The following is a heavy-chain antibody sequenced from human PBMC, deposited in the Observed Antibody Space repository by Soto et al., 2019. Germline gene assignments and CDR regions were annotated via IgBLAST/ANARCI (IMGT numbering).Heavy chain of an antibody. J-gene: IGHJ5*02. CDR1: GGSISSSSYY. D-gene: IGHD3-22*01. CDR3: ARASTYYYDSSGYSPYNWFDP. CDR2: IYYSGST. V-gene: IGHV4-39*07. Sequence: SETLSLTCTVSGGSISSSSYYWGWIRQPPGKGLEWIGSIYYSGSTYYNPSLKSRVTISVDRSKNQFSLKLSSVTAADTAVYYCARASTYYYDSSGYSPYNWFDPWGQGTLVTVSS.